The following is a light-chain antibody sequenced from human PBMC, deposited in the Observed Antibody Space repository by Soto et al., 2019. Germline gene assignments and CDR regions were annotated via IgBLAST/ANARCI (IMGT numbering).Light chain of an antibody. V-gene: IGLV2-11*01. CDR1: SNDVGGYNY. CDR2: DVT. Sequence: QSLVTQPPSLSGSPGQSVTISCTGTSNDVGGYNYVSWYQQHPGKAPRLMIYDVTKRPSGVPDRFAGSKSDNTASLTISGLQAEDEADYYCCSYGGGYIYVFGTGTKVTVL. J-gene: IGLJ1*01. CDR3: CSYGGGYIYV.